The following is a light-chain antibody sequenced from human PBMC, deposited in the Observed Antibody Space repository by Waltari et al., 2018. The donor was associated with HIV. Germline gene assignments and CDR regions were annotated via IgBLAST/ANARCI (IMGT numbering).Light chain of an antibody. CDR2: GIS. Sequence: QSALTQPASVSGSPGQSITISCTGTSSDVGGYNIVSWYQQHAGEAPEVMIYGISKRPSGGSMRFSGSKSGNTASLTISGRQAEDEADYYCCSYAGASGTVFGGGTKLTVL. J-gene: IGLJ2*01. V-gene: IGLV2-23*02. CDR1: SSDVGGYNI. CDR3: CSYAGASGTV.